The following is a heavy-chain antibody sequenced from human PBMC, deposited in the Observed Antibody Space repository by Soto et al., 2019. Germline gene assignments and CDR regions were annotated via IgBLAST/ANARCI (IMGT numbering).Heavy chain of an antibody. J-gene: IGHJ4*02. CDR2: TYWDDDK. D-gene: IGHD4-17*01. V-gene: IGHV2-5*02. Sequence: QITLKESGPTLVKPTQTLTLTCTFSGFSLSTSGVGVGWIRQPPGKALEWLALTYWDDDKRYSPSLKSRLTIPKNTSKNQVVLTMTDMDPVDTATYYCAHRQGTVYFDYWGQGTLVTVSS. CDR1: GFSLSTSGVG. CDR3: AHRQGTVYFDY.